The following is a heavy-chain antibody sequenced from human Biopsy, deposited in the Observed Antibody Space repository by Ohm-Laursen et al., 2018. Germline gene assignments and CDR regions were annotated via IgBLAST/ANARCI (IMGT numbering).Heavy chain of an antibody. CDR3: ARAAFGPFDS. CDR1: GGSISSYY. CDR2: IYTSGST. J-gene: IGHJ4*02. V-gene: IGHV4-4*07. Sequence: SETLSLTCTVSGGSISSYYWNWIRQPAGKGLEWIGRIYTSGSTDFNPSLKSRVTMSIDTSKNQFSLRLSSVTAADTAVYYCARAAFGPFDSWGQGALVTVSS. D-gene: IGHD3-16*01.